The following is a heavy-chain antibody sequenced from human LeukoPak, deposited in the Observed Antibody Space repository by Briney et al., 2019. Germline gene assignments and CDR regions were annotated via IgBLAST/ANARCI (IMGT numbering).Heavy chain of an antibody. D-gene: IGHD2-2*01. CDR3: ARKASIRGGFH. V-gene: IGHV4-34*01. J-gene: IGHJ4*02. CDR2: INHSGST. Sequence: PSETLSLTCAVYGVSFRGYYWSWLRQPPGKGLEWIGEINHSGSTNYNPSLKSRITISVDTSKNQFSLKLISVTAADTAVYYCARKASIRGGFHWGQGTLVTVSS. CDR1: GVSFRGYY.